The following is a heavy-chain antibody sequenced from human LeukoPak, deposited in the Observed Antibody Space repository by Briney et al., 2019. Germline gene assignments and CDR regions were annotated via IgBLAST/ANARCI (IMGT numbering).Heavy chain of an antibody. Sequence: PGGSLRLSCAASAFTFGSYRMNWVRQAPGKGLEWVSSISSTSEYLYYADSVKGRFTISRDNAKNSLYLQMNSLRAEDTAVYYCARGGSVYSSGYYWQVDYWGQGTLVTVSS. CDR3: ARGGSVYSSGYYWQVDY. J-gene: IGHJ4*02. V-gene: IGHV3-21*01. D-gene: IGHD3-22*01. CDR2: ISSTSEYL. CDR1: AFTFGSYR.